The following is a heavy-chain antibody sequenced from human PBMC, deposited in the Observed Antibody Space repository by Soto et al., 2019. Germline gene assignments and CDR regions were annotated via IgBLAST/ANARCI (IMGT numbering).Heavy chain of an antibody. V-gene: IGHV3-7*04. J-gene: IGHJ4*02. CDR1: GFTFSSNC. CDR2: IRQDGSEK. Sequence: GGSMRLSSVGSGFTFSSNCMTWVRQAPGKGLEWVGNIRQDGSEKNYVDSVKGRFTISRDNAKNSLYLQMNSLRAEDTAVYYCAREIVVARGASYFDYWGPGTLVTVSS. CDR3: AREIVVARGASYFDY. D-gene: IGHD2-2*01.